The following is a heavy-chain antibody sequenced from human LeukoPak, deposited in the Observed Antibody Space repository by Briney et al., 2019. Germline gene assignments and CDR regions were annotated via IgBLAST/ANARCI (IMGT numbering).Heavy chain of an antibody. CDR1: GFTFSSYD. J-gene: IGHJ4*02. V-gene: IGHV3-13*01. D-gene: IGHD5-12*01. Sequence: GGSRRLSCAASGFTFSSYDMHWVRQATGKGLEWVSAIGTAGDTYYPGSVKGRFTISRENAKNSLYLQMNSLRAGDTAVYYCARGSGYSGYEDFDYWGQGTLDTVSS. CDR2: IGTAGDT. CDR3: ARGSGYSGYEDFDY.